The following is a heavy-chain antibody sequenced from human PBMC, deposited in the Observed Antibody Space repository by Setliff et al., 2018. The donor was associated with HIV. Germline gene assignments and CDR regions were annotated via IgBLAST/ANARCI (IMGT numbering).Heavy chain of an antibody. D-gene: IGHD3-10*01. Sequence: SETLSLTCAVSGYSINSGYYWGWIRQPPGKGLEWIGTIYHSGSTYSNPSLKSRLTISVDTSKNQFSLKLSSVTAADTAVYYCATYADRESNRFDPWGQGILVTVSS. CDR2: IYHSGST. J-gene: IGHJ5*02. V-gene: IGHV4-38-2*01. CDR3: ATYADRESNRFDP. CDR1: GYSINSGYY.